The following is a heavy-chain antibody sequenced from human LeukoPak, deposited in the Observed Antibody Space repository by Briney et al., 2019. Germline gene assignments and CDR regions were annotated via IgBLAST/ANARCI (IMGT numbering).Heavy chain of an antibody. D-gene: IGHD5-18*01. V-gene: IGHV1-2*02. Sequence: ASVKVSCKASGYTFTGYYMHWVRQAPGQGLEWVGWINPNSGGTNYAQKFQGRVTMTRDTSISTAYMELSRLRSDDTAVYYCARGPSAYNTWIQQYYYYGMDVWGQGTTVTVSS. J-gene: IGHJ6*02. CDR2: INPNSGGT. CDR3: ARGPSAYNTWIQQYYYYGMDV. CDR1: GYTFTGYY.